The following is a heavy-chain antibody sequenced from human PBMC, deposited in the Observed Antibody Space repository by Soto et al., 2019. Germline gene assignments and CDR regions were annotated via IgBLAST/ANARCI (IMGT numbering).Heavy chain of an antibody. V-gene: IGHV4-34*01. J-gene: IGHJ5*02. CDR3: ARDVVNLPGYCSGGSCYPGGFDP. D-gene: IGHD2-15*01. CDR2: INHSGST. CDR1: GGSFSGYY. Sequence: PSETLSLTCAVYGGSFSGYYWSWIRQPPGKGLEWIGEINHSGSTNYNPSLKSRVTISVDTSKNQFSLKLSSVTAADTAVYYCARDVVNLPGYCSGGSCYPGGFDPWGQGTLGTGSS.